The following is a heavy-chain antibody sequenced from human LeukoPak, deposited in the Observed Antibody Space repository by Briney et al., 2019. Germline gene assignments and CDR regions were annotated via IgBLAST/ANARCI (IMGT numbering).Heavy chain of an antibody. J-gene: IGHJ4*02. D-gene: IGHD5-24*01. CDR3: ARGLGWPYFDS. Sequence: SQTLSLTCAISGDSVSRNNIAWNWIRQSPSRGPEWLGRTHFGSKWYHEYAISVKGRITINPDTSKDQFFLQLNSVTPEDTAIYYCARGLGWPYFDSWGQGTLVTVSS. CDR2: THFGSKWYH. V-gene: IGHV6-1*01. CDR1: GDSVSRNNIA.